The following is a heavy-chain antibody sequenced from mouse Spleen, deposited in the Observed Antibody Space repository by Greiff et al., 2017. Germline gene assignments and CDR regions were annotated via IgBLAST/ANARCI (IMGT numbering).Heavy chain of an antibody. J-gene: IGHJ4*01. CDR2: ISSGSSTI. V-gene: IGHV5-17*01. Sequence: EVKLMESGGGLVKPGGSLKLSCAASGFTFSDYGMHWVRQAPEKGLEWVAYISSGSSTIYYADTVKGRFTISRDNAKNTLFLQMTSLRSEDTAMYYCAKYGMDYWGQGTSGTVSS. D-gene: IGHD1-1*01. CDR3: AKYGMDY. CDR1: GFTFSDYG.